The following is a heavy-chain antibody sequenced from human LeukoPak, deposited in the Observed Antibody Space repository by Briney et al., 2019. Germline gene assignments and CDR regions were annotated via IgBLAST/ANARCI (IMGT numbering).Heavy chain of an antibody. CDR3: ARRQGTTLSFDY. CDR1: GYTFNTYG. CDR2: INAYNGNT. V-gene: IGHV1-18*01. Sequence: ASVKVSCKASGYTFNTYGFSRVRQAPGQGLEWMGWINAYNGNTNYAQKLQGRATMTTETSTSAAYMVLRSLRSDDTAVYYCARRQGTTLSFDYWGQGTLVTVSS. D-gene: IGHD1-1*01. J-gene: IGHJ4*02.